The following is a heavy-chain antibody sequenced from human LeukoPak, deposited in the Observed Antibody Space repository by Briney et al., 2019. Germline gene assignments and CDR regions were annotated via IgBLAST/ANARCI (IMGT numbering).Heavy chain of an antibody. Sequence: GGSLRLSCAASGFTFSSYSMNWVRQAPGKGLEWVSYISSSSSTIYYADSVKGRFTISRDNAKNSLYLQMNSLRAEDTAVYYCARWRYYYYDSSGYPPGYFDYWGQGTLVTVSS. CDR1: GFTFSSYS. J-gene: IGHJ4*02. V-gene: IGHV3-48*04. CDR3: ARWRYYYYDSSGYPPGYFDY. D-gene: IGHD3-22*01. CDR2: ISSSSSTI.